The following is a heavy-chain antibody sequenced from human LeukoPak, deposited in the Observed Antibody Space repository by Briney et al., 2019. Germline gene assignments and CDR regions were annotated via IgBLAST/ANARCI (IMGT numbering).Heavy chain of an antibody. Sequence: SETLSLTCTVSGGSISSGGYYWSWIRQHPGKGLEWIGYICYSGSTYYNPSLKSRVTISVDTSKNQFSLKLSSVTAADTAVYYCARVPKSTGFDYWGQGTLVTVSS. V-gene: IGHV4-31*03. J-gene: IGHJ4*02. CDR2: ICYSGST. CDR1: GGSISSGGYY. D-gene: IGHD5/OR15-5a*01. CDR3: ARVPKSTGFDY.